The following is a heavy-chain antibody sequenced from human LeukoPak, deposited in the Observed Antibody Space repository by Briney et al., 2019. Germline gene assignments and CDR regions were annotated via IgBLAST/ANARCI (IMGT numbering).Heavy chain of an antibody. Sequence: ASVKVSCKASGGTFSSYTISWVRQAPGQGLELMGRIIPIFGIANYAQKFQGRVTITADKSTSTAYMELSSLRSEDTAVFYCARGHQPPYYGMDVWGQGTTVTVSS. V-gene: IGHV1-69*02. J-gene: IGHJ6*02. CDR3: ARGHQPPYYGMDV. CDR2: IIPIFGIA. CDR1: GGTFSSYT.